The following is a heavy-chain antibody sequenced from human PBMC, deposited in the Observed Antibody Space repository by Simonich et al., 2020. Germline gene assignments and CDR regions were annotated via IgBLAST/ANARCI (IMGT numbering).Heavy chain of an antibody. D-gene: IGHD7-27*01. Sequence: EVQLVESGGGLVQPGGSLRLSCAASGFTFSSYWINWVRRAPGKGREWVANIKQDGSGKYYVDSVKGRFTISRDNAKTSLYLQMNSLRAEDTAVYYCARDGLGTAYYYYMDVWGKGTTVTVSS. CDR1: GFTFSSYW. V-gene: IGHV3-7*01. CDR3: ARDGLGTAYYYYMDV. CDR2: IKQDGSGK. J-gene: IGHJ6*03.